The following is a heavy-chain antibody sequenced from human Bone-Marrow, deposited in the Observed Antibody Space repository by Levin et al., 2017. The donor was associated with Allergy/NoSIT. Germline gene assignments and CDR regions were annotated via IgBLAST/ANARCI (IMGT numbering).Heavy chain of an antibody. CDR1: GGSISSSSYY. CDR3: TRSTWASNPIDY. D-gene: IGHD5/OR15-5a*01. V-gene: IGHV4-39*07. J-gene: IGHJ4*01. CDR2: IYYSGTT. Sequence: SETLSLTCNVSGGSISSSSYYWGWVRQSAGKGPEWTGAIYYSGTTYYTPSLESRATISVDTSQNQFSLRLNSVTAADTAVYYCTRSTWASNPIDYWGHGKLVTVSS.